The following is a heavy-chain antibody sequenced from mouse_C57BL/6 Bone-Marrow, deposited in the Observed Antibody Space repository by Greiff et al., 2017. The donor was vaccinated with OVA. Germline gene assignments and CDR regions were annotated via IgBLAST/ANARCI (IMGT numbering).Heavy chain of an antibody. Sequence: VQLQQSGAELMKPGASVKLSCKATGYTFTGYWIEWVKQRPGHGLEWIGEILPGSGSTNNNEKLTGKATFTADTSCNTAYMQLSSLTTEDAAIYYCAKEVNYGNYDYWGQGTTLTVSS. CDR3: AKEVNYGNYDY. J-gene: IGHJ2*01. D-gene: IGHD2-1*01. CDR1: GYTFTGYW. V-gene: IGHV1-9*01. CDR2: ILPGSGST.